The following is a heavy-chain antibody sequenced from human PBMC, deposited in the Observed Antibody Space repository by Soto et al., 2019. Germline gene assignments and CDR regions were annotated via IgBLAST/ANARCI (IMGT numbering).Heavy chain of an antibody. CDR3: AKTPDYFGPGSYFDS. D-gene: IGHD3-10*01. Sequence: PGGSLRLSCAASGFAFSTYAMTWVRQAPGQGLEWVSTINGGGGSTYYADSVKGRFTISRDNSKNILSMQMNSLRAEDTAMYYCAKTPDYFGPGSYFDSWGQGTLVTVSS. V-gene: IGHV3-23*01. J-gene: IGHJ4*02. CDR2: INGGGGST. CDR1: GFAFSTYA.